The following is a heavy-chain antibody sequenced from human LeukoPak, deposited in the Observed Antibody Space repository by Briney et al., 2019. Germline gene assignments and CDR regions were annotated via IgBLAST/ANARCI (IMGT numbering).Heavy chain of an antibody. CDR2: ISYDGSNK. CDR1: GFTFSSYG. J-gene: IGHJ4*02. V-gene: IGHV3-30*03. CDR3: ARGSTYYEGSGQVPFDY. Sequence: GGSLRLSCAASGFTFSSYGMHWVRQAPGKGLEWVAVISYDGSNKYYADSVRGRFTISRDNAKNSLYLQMNSLRAEDTAVYYCARGSTYYEGSGQVPFDYWGQGTLVTVSS. D-gene: IGHD3-22*01.